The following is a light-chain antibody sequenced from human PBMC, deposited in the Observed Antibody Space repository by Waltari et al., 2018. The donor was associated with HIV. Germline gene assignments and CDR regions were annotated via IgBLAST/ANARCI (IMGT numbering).Light chain of an antibody. Sequence: QSALTQPASVSGSPGQSITISCTGTSSDVGGYNYVSWYQQHPGKAPKLMIYDVSTRPSGVSNRFSGSKSGNTASLTISGLQAEDEADYYCSSYTSSSPYAFGTGTKVTVL. CDR1: SSDVGGYNY. CDR3: SSYTSSSPYA. V-gene: IGLV2-14*03. CDR2: DVS. J-gene: IGLJ1*01.